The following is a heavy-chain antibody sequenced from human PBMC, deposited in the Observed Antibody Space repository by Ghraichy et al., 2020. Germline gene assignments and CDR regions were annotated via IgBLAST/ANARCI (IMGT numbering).Heavy chain of an antibody. Sequence: GESLNISCAASGFTFSSYAMSWVRQAPGKGLEWVSAIVESGGSTYYADSVKGRFIISRDNSKNTLDLQMNSLRDEDTAVYYCARRGQQRGYFDYWGQGTLVTVPS. CDR3: ARRGQQRGYFDY. D-gene: IGHD6-13*01. V-gene: IGHV3-23*01. CDR1: GFTFSSYA. CDR2: IVESGGST. J-gene: IGHJ4*02.